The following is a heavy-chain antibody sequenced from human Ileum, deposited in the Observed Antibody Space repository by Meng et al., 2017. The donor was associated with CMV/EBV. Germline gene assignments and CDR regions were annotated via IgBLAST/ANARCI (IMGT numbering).Heavy chain of an antibody. Sequence: GESLKISCAASGFTVSSNYMSWVRQAPGKGLERVSVIYSGGSTYYADSVKGRFTISRDNSKNTLYLQMNSLRAEDTAVYYCARDSRMVRGVIINYYYYGMDVWGQGTTVTVSS. CDR3: ARDSRMVRGVIINYYYYGMDV. CDR1: GFTVSSNY. J-gene: IGHJ6*02. CDR2: IYSGGST. V-gene: IGHV3-66*02. D-gene: IGHD3-10*01.